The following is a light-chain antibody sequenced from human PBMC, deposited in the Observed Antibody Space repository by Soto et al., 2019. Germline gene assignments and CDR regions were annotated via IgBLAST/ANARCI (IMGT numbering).Light chain of an antibody. CDR1: SSDIGGYNY. Sequence: QSALTQPASVSGSPGQSITISCAGTSSDIGGYNYVSWYQQHPGKAPKVMIYEVSNRPSGVSNRFSGSKSGNTASLTISGLQAEDEADYYCSSYTSSSTLYVFGSGTKLTAL. V-gene: IGLV2-14*01. CDR2: EVS. CDR3: SSYTSSSTLYV. J-gene: IGLJ1*01.